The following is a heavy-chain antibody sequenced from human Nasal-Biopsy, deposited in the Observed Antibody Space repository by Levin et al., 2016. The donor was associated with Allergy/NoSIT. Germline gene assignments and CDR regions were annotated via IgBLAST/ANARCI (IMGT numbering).Heavy chain of an antibody. D-gene: IGHD3-9*01. V-gene: IGHV3-30*04. Sequence: GESLKISCAASGFTFNSYAMHWVRQAPGKGLEWVAVISSDGSNIYYADSVKGRFTISRDNSKNALYLQVNSLSAEDTAIYYCARADTLLTYYNWFDAWGQGTLVTVSS. J-gene: IGHJ5*02. CDR2: ISSDGSNI. CDR1: GFTFNSYA. CDR3: ARADTLLTYYNWFDA.